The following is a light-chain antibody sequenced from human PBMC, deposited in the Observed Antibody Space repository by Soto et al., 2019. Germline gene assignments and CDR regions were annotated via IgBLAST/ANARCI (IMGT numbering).Light chain of an antibody. CDR1: QSVSSSN. Sequence: EIVLTHSPVTLSLSQGERATLSCRASQSVSSSNLAWYQQKTGQAPRLLIDGTSSRATGNPDRFSGSGSGPDFTLTISRLEPEDFAVYYCKQYGTSPPYTFGQGTKLEIK. V-gene: IGKV3-20*01. CDR2: GTS. CDR3: KQYGTSPPYT. J-gene: IGKJ2*01.